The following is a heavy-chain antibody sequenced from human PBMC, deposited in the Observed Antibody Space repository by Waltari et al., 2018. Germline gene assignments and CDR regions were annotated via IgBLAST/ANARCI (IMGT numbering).Heavy chain of an antibody. J-gene: IGHJ5*02. CDR3: ARGKFYYDSSGYRTNWFDP. CDR2: IYYSGNT. CDR1: GDSISTYY. Sequence: QVQLQESGPGLVRPSETLSLTCTASGDSISTYYWSWIRQPPGKGLELIGYIYYSGNTKCNPSLKSRVSISVDTSKNQFSLRLTSVTAADTAVYYCARGKFYYDSSGYRTNWFDPWGQGTLVTVSS. V-gene: IGHV4-59*01. D-gene: IGHD3-22*01.